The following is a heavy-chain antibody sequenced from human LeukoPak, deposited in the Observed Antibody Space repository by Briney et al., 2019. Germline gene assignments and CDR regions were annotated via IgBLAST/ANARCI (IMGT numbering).Heavy chain of an antibody. Sequence: GGSLRLSCAASGFTFGTYGMHWVRQAPGKGLEWVALIRYDGSNKYYADSVKGRFTISRDNSKNTLYLQMISLRGEDTAVYYCAKDTGRNDFDPWGQGTLVTVSS. D-gene: IGHD1-1*01. CDR2: IRYDGSNK. CDR3: AKDTGRNDFDP. V-gene: IGHV3-30*02. J-gene: IGHJ5*02. CDR1: GFTFGTYG.